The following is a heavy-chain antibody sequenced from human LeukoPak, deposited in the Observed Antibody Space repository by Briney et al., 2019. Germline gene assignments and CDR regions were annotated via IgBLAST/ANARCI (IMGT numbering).Heavy chain of an antibody. D-gene: IGHD3-22*01. J-gene: IGHJ4*02. Sequence: GASVKVSCKASGGTFINYGISWVRQAPGQGLEWMGWISTYNGNTNYAQELQGRVSMTTDTSTNTAYMELRSLRSDDTAVYYCARDGHRRYYYDSSVYRFDYWGQGTLVTASS. CDR1: GGTFINYG. V-gene: IGHV1-18*01. CDR2: ISTYNGNT. CDR3: ARDGHRRYYYDSSVYRFDY.